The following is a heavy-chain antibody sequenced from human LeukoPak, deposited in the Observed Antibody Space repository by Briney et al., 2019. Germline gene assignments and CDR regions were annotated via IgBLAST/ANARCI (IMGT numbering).Heavy chain of an antibody. CDR2: IYHSGST. V-gene: IGHV4-30-2*01. D-gene: IGHD1-14*01. CDR1: GGSTSSGGYS. CDR3: ARTGYYYYGMDV. Sequence: SETLSLTCAVSGGSTSSGGYSWSWLRQPPGKGLEWIGYIYHSGSTYYNPSLKSRVTISVDRSKNQLSLKLSSVTAADTAVYYCARTGYYYYGMDVWGQGTTVTVSS. J-gene: IGHJ6*02.